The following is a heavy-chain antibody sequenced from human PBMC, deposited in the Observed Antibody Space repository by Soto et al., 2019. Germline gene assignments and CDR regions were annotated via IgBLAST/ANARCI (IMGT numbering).Heavy chain of an antibody. D-gene: IGHD6-6*01. CDR1: GFTFSSYG. CDR2: IWYDGSNK. Sequence: QVQLVESGGGVVQPGRSLRLSCAASGFTFSSYGMHWVRQAPGKGLEWVAVIWYDGSNKYYADSVRGRFTISRDNSKNTLYLQMNSLRAEDTAVYYCARVDRGSSLYYYYYGMDVWGQGTTVTVSS. CDR3: ARVDRGSSLYYYYYGMDV. J-gene: IGHJ6*02. V-gene: IGHV3-33*01.